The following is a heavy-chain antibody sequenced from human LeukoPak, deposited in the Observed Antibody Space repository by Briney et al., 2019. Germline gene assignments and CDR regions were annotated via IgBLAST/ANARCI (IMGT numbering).Heavy chain of an antibody. D-gene: IGHD3-10*01. CDR1: GFTFSSYG. CDR3: AKGLMVRGVFDY. J-gene: IGHJ4*02. V-gene: IGHV3-30*02. CDR2: IRYDGSDK. Sequence: GGSLRLSCAASGFTFSSYGMHWVRQAPGKGLVWVAFIRYDGSDKYYGDSVKGQFTISRDNSKNTLYLQMNSLRAEDTAVYYCAKGLMVRGVFDYWGQGTLVTVSS.